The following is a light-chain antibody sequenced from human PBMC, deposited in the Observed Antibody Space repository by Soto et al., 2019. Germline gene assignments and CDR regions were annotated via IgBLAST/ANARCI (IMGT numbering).Light chain of an antibody. CDR2: WAS. CDR3: QQYYTNALT. J-gene: IGKJ4*01. V-gene: IGKV4-1*01. CDR1: QSVLYSSNNKNY. Sequence: DLVMTQSPDSLAVSLGERATINCKSSQSVLYSSNNKNYLAWYQQKPGQPPKLLIYWASTRESGVPDRVSGSGSGTDFTLTISSLQAEDVAVYYCQQYYTNALTFGGGTKVGVK.